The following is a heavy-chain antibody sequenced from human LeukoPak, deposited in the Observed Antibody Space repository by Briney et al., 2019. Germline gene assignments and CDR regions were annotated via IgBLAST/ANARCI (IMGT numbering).Heavy chain of an antibody. Sequence: PGGSLRLSCAASGFTFSSYAMHWVRQAPGKGLEWVAVISYDGSNKYYADSVKGRFTISRDNSKNTLYLQMNSLRAEDTAVYYCARAGYSSSWLTFDYWGQGTLVTVSS. CDR3: ARAGYSSSWLTFDY. V-gene: IGHV3-30-3*01. CDR1: GFTFSSYA. CDR2: ISYDGSNK. J-gene: IGHJ4*02. D-gene: IGHD6-13*01.